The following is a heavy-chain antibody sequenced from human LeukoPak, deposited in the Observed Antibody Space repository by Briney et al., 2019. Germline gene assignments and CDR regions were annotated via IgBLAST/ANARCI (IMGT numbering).Heavy chain of an antibody. J-gene: IGHJ6*03. CDR2: INHSGST. CDR3: ARGLYFSSTSCYGYYYYMDV. D-gene: IGHD2-2*01. V-gene: IGHV4-34*01. Sequence: SETLSPTCAVYGGSFSGYYWSWIRQPPGKGLEWIGEINHSGSTNYNPSLKSRATISVDTSKNQFSLKLSSVNASDTAVYYCARGLYFSSTSCYGYYYYMDVWGKGTTVTVSS. CDR1: GGSFSGYY.